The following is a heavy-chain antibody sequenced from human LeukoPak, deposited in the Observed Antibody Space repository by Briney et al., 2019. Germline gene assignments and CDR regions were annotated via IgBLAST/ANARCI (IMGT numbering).Heavy chain of an antibody. J-gene: IGHJ4*02. D-gene: IGHD3-10*01. CDR1: GGSISSDNYY. CDR2: IYYSGTT. Sequence: PSETLSLTCTVSGGSISSDNYYWGWIRQPPGKGLEWIGSIYYSGTTYYNPSLKSRVTISVDTSKNQFSLKLSSVTAADTALYYCAKHYMGSSYNHGLDCWGQGTLVTVSS. V-gene: IGHV4-39*01. CDR3: AKHYMGSSYNHGLDC.